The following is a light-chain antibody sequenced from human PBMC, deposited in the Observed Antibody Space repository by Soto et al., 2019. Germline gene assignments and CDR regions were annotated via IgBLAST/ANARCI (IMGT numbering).Light chain of an antibody. CDR3: AAWDDSLSGSYV. CDR1: SSNIGSNY. Sequence: QSVLTQPPSASGTPGQRVTISCSGSSSNIGSNYVYWYQQLPGTAPKLLIYRNTQRPSGVPDRFSGSKSGTSASLAISGLRSEDDADYYCAAWDDSLSGSYVFGTGTKLTVL. J-gene: IGLJ1*01. V-gene: IGLV1-47*01. CDR2: RNT.